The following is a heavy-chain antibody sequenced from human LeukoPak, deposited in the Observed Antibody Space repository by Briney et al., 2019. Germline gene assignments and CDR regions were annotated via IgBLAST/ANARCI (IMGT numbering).Heavy chain of an antibody. CDR3: ARVLFNSGYDY. CDR1: GSTFTGAY. Sequence: ASVKVSCKPSGSTFTGAYMHWVRQAPGQGLEWMGWINPNSGETKFAQKFRGRVTMTRDTSISTVYMDLGGLRSDDTAVYYCARVLFNSGYDYWGQGSLVTVSS. D-gene: IGHD3-9*01. J-gene: IGHJ4*02. V-gene: IGHV1-2*02. CDR2: INPNSGET.